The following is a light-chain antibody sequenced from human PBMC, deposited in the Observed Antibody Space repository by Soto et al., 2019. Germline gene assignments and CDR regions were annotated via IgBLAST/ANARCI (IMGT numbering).Light chain of an antibody. CDR3: TSYTSSSTLRV. Sequence: QSALTQPASVSGSPGQSITVSCTGTSSDVGGCNYVSWYQQHPGKAPKLLIYGVSNRPSGVSNRFSGSKSGNTASLTISGLQAEDEADYYCTSYTSSSTLRVFGGGTKVTVL. CDR1: SSDVGGCNY. CDR2: GVS. J-gene: IGLJ3*02. V-gene: IGLV2-14*01.